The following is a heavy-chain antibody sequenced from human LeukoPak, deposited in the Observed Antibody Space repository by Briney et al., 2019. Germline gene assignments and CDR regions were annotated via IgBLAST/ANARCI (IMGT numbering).Heavy chain of an antibody. CDR3: ARDAHYDFWSGYRPYFDY. Sequence: PGGSLRLSCAASGFTFSSYSMTWVRQAPGKGLEWVSSISSSSSYIYYADSVKGRFTISRDNAKNSLYLQMNSLRAEDTAVYYCARDAHYDFWSGYRPYFDYWGQGTLVTVSS. J-gene: IGHJ4*02. CDR2: ISSSSSYI. D-gene: IGHD3-3*01. V-gene: IGHV3-21*01. CDR1: GFTFSSYS.